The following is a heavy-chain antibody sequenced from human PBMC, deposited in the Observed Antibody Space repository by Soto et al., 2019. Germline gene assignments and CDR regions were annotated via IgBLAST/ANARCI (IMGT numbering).Heavy chain of an antibody. Sequence: SVKVSCKASGYTFTSYDISWVRQAPGQGLEWMGWISAYNGNTNYAQKLQGRVTMTTDTSTSTAYMELRSLRSDDTVVYYCARVPLLLWFGENWFDPWGQGTLVTVSS. CDR1: GYTFTSYD. V-gene: IGHV1-18*01. D-gene: IGHD3-10*01. J-gene: IGHJ5*02. CDR3: ARVPLLLWFGENWFDP. CDR2: ISAYNGNT.